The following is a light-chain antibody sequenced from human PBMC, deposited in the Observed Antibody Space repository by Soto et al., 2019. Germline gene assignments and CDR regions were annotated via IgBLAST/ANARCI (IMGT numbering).Light chain of an antibody. CDR1: SSNIGSNY. CDR2: RNN. CDR3: AAWDDSLSGVV. J-gene: IGLJ2*01. V-gene: IGLV1-47*01. Sequence: QAVVTQPPSASGTPGQRVTISCSGSSSNIGSNYVFWYQHLQGTAPKLLIYRNNQRPSGVPDRFSGSKSGTSASLAISGLRSEDETDYYCAAWDDSLSGVVFGGGTKLTVL.